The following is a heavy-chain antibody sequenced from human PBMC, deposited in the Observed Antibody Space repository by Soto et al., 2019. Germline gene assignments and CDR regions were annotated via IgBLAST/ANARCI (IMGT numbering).Heavy chain of an antibody. CDR3: ARDLDYGGNSGLRY. CDR2: IIPTFGTA. Sequence: SVKVSCKASGGTFSSYAISWVRQAPGQGLEWMGGIIPTFGTANYAQKFQGRVTITADESTSTAYMELRSLRSDDTAVYYCARDLDYGGNSGLRYWGQGTLVTVSS. J-gene: IGHJ4*02. D-gene: IGHD4-17*01. CDR1: GGTFSSYA. V-gene: IGHV1-69*13.